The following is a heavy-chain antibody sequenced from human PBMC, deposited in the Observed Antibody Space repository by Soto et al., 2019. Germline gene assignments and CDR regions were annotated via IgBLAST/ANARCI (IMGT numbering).Heavy chain of an antibody. CDR2: ISGSGGST. D-gene: IGHD6-19*01. V-gene: IGHV3-23*01. CDR3: AKFRGWYGYFQH. CDR1: GYTVSSYA. Sequence: EVQLLESGGGLVQPGGYLRLSCAASGYTVSSYAMSRVRQAPGKGLEWVSAISGSGGSTYYADSVKGRFTISRDNSKNTLYLQMNSLRAEDTAVYYCAKFRGWYGYFQHWGQGTLVTVSA. J-gene: IGHJ1*01.